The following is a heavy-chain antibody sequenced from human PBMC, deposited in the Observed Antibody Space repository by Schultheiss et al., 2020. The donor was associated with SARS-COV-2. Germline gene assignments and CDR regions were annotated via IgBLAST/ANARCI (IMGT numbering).Heavy chain of an antibody. CDR2: IYTSGST. J-gene: IGHJ6*03. D-gene: IGHD5-18*01. V-gene: IGHV4-59*10. CDR3: ARARGYSYYYYMDV. Sequence: SETLSLTCAVYGGSFSGYYWSWIRQPPGKGLEWIGYIYTSGSTNYNPSLKSRVTMSVDTSKNQFSLKLSSVTAADTAVYYCARARGYSYYYYMDVWGKGTTVTVSS. CDR1: GGSFSGYY.